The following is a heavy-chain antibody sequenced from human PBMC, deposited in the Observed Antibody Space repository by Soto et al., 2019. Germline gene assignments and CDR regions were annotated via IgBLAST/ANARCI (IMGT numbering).Heavy chain of an antibody. D-gene: IGHD2-15*01. V-gene: IGHV3-30*18. J-gene: IGHJ4*02. CDR1: GFTFSSYG. CDR2: ISYDGSNK. Sequence: QVQLVESGGGVVQPGRSLRLSCAASGFTFSSYGMHWVRQAPGKGLEWVAVISYDGSNKYYADSVKGRFTISRDNSKNTLYLQMNSLRAEDTAVYYCAKGGRYCRGGSCYWFSYWGQGTLVTVSS. CDR3: AKGGRYCRGGSCYWFSY.